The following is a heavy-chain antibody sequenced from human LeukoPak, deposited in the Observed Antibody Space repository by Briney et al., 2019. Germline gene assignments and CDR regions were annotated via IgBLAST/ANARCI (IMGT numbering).Heavy chain of an antibody. Sequence: AASVKVSCKASGYTFTSYAMHWVRQAPGQRREWMGWINAGNGNTKYSQKFQGRVTITRDTSASTAYMELSSLRSEDTAVYYCASSIKVELDAFDIWGQGTMVTVSS. CDR3: ASSIKVELDAFDI. V-gene: IGHV1-3*01. J-gene: IGHJ3*02. CDR2: INAGNGNT. CDR1: GYTFTSYA. D-gene: IGHD1-7*01.